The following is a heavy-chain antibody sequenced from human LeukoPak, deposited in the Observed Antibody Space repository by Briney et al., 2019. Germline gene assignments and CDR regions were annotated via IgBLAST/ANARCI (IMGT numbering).Heavy chain of an antibody. V-gene: IGHV3-11*01. CDR3: ARSPTWELQGFDY. D-gene: IGHD1-26*01. Sequence: GGSLRLSCAASGFTFNNYAMSWIRQAPGKGLEWVSYISSSGSTIYYADSVKGRFTISRDNAKNSLYLQMNSLRAEDTAVYYCARSPTWELQGFDYWGQGTLVTVSS. J-gene: IGHJ4*02. CDR2: ISSSGSTI. CDR1: GFTFNNYA.